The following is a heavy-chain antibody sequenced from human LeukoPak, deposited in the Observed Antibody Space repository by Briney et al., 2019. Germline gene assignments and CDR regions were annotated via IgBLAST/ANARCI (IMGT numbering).Heavy chain of an antibody. CDR3: ARASREYNWNARFDY. CDR2: IIPIFGTA. V-gene: IGHV1-69*13. D-gene: IGHD1-20*01. Sequence: SVKVSCKASGYTFTGYYMHWVRQAPGQGLEWMGGIIPIFGTANYAQKFQGRVTITADESTSTAYMELSSLRSEDTAVYYCARASREYNWNARFDYWGQGTLVTVSS. J-gene: IGHJ4*02. CDR1: GYTFTGYY.